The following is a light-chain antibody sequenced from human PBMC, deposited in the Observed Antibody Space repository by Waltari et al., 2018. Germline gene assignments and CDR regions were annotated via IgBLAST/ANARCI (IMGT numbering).Light chain of an antibody. CDR2: EVS. V-gene: IGLV2-8*01. CDR3: SSYAGSSYV. J-gene: IGLJ1*01. CDR1: SSDVGGYNY. Sequence: QSALTLPPSASGSPGQSVTISCTGTSSDVGGYNYVSWYQQHPGKALKLMIYEVSNRPAGVPDRFSCSKPGNSASLTDSELQAEDEADYYCSSYAGSSYVVGTETKVTVL.